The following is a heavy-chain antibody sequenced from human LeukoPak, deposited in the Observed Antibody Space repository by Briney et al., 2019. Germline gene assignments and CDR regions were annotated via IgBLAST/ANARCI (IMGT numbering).Heavy chain of an antibody. J-gene: IGHJ4*02. CDR2: IRYDGSNK. CDR1: GFTFSSYG. D-gene: IGHD3-22*01. V-gene: IGHV3-30*02. CDR3: TKPLARYDSSGYYPGYFDS. Sequence: PGGSLRLSCAASGFTFSSYGMHWVRQAPGKGLEWVAFIRYDGSNKYYADSVKGRFTISRDNSKNTLYLQMNSLRAEDTAVYYCTKPLARYDSSGYYPGYFDSWGQGTLVTVSS.